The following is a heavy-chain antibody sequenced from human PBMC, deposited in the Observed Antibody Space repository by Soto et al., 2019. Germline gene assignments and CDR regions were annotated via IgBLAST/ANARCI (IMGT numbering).Heavy chain of an antibody. V-gene: IGHV3-23*01. CDR1: GFTFSSYA. CDR2: ISGSGGST. D-gene: IGHD3-9*01. J-gene: IGHJ4*02. Sequence: EVQLLESGGGLVQPGGSLRLSCAASGFTFSSYAMSWVRQAPGKGLEWVSAISGSGGSTYYADSVKGRYTISRDNSKNTLYLQTNSLIAEDTAVYYCAKEVAYFDWFFEYWGQGTLVTVCS. CDR3: AKEVAYFDWFFEY.